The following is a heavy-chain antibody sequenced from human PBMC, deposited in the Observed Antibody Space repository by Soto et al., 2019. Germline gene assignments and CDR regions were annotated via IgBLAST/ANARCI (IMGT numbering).Heavy chain of an antibody. CDR1: GGSISSSSYY. CDR2: IYYSGST. Sequence: SEPLSLTCTVSGGSISSSSYYWGWIRQPPGKGLEWIGSIYYSGSTYYNPSLKSRVTISVDTSKNQFSLKLSSVTAADTAVYYCSRFLESTAIDYWGQGTLVTVSS. D-gene: IGHD3-3*01. CDR3: SRFLESTAIDY. V-gene: IGHV4-39*01. J-gene: IGHJ4*02.